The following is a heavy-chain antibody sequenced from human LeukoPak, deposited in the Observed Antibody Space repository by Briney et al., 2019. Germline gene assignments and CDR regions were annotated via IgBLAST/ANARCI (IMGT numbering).Heavy chain of an antibody. J-gene: IGHJ4*02. CDR2: ISGSGGNT. CDR3: AREGPGIPSRSTTFDY. CDR1: GFTFSSYA. Sequence: GGSLRLSCAASGFTFSSYAMSWVRQAPGKGLEWVSAISGSGGNTYYADSVKGRFTISRDNSKNTLYLEMNSLRAEDTAVYFCAREGPGIPSRSTTFDYWGQGTLVTVSS. D-gene: IGHD3-16*02. V-gene: IGHV3-23*01.